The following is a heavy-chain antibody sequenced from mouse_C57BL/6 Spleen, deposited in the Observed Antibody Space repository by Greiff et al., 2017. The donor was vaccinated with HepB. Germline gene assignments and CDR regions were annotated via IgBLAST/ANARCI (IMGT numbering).Heavy chain of an antibody. CDR2: ISDGGSYT. Sequence: EVKLVESGGGLVKPGGSLKLSCAASGFTFSSYAMSWVRQTPEKRLEWVATISDGGSYTYYPDNVKGRFTISRDNAKNNLYLQMSHLKSEDTAMYYCARASYDYDERLVWYFDVWGTGTTVTVSS. CDR3: ARASYDYDERLVWYFDV. J-gene: IGHJ1*03. D-gene: IGHD2-4*01. V-gene: IGHV5-4*03. CDR1: GFTFSSYA.